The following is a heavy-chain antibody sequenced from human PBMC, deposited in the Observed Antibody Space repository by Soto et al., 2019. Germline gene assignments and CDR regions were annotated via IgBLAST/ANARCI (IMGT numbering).Heavy chain of an antibody. J-gene: IGHJ3*01. V-gene: IGHV3-53*01. D-gene: IGHD1-26*01. CDR2: IFGGGKI. CDR3: ARTSGNNERAFDL. Sequence: GGSLRRSCATSGFAVSSNYFIWVRQAPGKGLECVSGIFGGGKIYYADSVKGRFITSKDNSNSMVYLQMNSLRAEDTAIYYCARTSGNNERAFDLWGHGTVVTVS. CDR1: GFAVSSNY.